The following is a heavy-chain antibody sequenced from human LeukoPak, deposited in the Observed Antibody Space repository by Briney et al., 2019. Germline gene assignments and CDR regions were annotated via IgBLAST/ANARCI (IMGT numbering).Heavy chain of an antibody. V-gene: IGHV1-69*04. J-gene: IGHJ1*01. CDR1: GGTFSSYA. D-gene: IGHD3-22*01. Sequence: SVKVSCKASGGTFSSYAISWVRQAPGQGLEWMGRIIPILGIANYAQKLQGRVTITADKSTSTAYMELSSLRSEDTAVYYCARGDYYDSSGYYRAEYFQHWGQGTLVTVSS. CDR2: IIPILGIA. CDR3: ARGDYYDSSGYYRAEYFQH.